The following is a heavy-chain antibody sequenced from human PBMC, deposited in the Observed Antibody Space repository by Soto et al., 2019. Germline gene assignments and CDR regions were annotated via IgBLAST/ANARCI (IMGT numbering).Heavy chain of an antibody. J-gene: IGHJ4*02. CDR2: IYHSGST. V-gene: IGHV4-4*02. CDR1: GGSISSSNW. CDR3: ATIYDYGDYNGPFDY. Sequence: QVQLQESGPGLVKPSGTLSLTCAVSGGSISSSNWWSWVRQPPGKGLEWIGEIYHSGSTNYNPSLKSRVTISVDKSKNQFSLKLSSVTAADTDVYYCATIYDYGDYNGPFDYWGQGTLVTVSS. D-gene: IGHD4-17*01.